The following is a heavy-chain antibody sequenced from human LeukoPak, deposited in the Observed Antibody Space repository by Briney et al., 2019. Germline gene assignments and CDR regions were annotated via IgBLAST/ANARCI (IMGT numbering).Heavy chain of an antibody. CDR3: ARALNAFDV. V-gene: IGHV4-39*07. CDR1: GGSISSTTYY. J-gene: IGHJ3*01. Sequence: SETLSLTCTVSGGSISSTTYYWAWIRQPPGKGLEWIGEIYHSGSTNYNPSLRSRVTISVDKSKNQFSLKLNSVTAADTAVYYCARALNAFDVWGQGTMVTVSS. CDR2: IYHSGST.